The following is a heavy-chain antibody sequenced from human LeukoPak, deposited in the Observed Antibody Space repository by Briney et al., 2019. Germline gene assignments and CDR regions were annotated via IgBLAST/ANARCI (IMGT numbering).Heavy chain of an antibody. CDR1: GFTFASHV. CDR3: AKDLRIYYGSGSQFDY. CDR2: ISESGDNT. V-gene: IGHV3-23*01. Sequence: PGGSLRLSCAPSGFTFASHVMSWVRQAPGKGLEWVSGISESGDNTYHADSVKGRFTISRDNSKNTLYLQMNSLRAEDTAVYYCAKDLRIYYGSGSQFDYWGQGTLVTVSS. J-gene: IGHJ4*02. D-gene: IGHD3-10*01.